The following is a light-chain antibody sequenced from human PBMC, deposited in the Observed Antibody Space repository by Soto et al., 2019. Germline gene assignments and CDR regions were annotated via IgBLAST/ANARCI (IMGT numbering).Light chain of an antibody. V-gene: IGLV2-14*03. CDR2: DVS. CDR1: SSDVGAFDY. Sequence: QSALTQPASVSGSPGQSITISCTGTSSDVGAFDYVSWYQQHPGKVPKLLIFDVSSRPSGVSSRFSGSKSANTASLTISGLQAEDDADYFCCSHTTTKSYVFGTGTKLTVL. CDR3: CSHTTTKSYV. J-gene: IGLJ1*01.